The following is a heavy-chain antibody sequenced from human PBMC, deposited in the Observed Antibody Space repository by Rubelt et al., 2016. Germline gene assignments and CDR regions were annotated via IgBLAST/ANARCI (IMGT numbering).Heavy chain of an antibody. D-gene: IGHD1-26*01. CDR3: ARRRRYSGSSYWYFDL. CDR2: INHSGST. V-gene: IGHV4-34*01. CDR1: GGSFSGYY. J-gene: IGHJ2*01. Sequence: QVQLQQWGAGLLKPSETLSLTCAVYGGSFSGYYWSWIRQPPGKGLEWIGEINHSGSTNYNPSRTSRVTISVDTSKSQFSLKRSSVTAADTAVYYCARRRRYSGSSYWYFDLWGRGTLVTVSS.